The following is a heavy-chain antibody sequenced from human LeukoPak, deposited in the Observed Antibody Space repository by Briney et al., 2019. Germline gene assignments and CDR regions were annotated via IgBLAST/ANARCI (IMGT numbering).Heavy chain of an antibody. CDR1: GGTFSSYA. CDR2: IIPILGIA. J-gene: IGHJ5*02. Sequence: ASVKVSCKASGGTFSSYAISWVRQAPGQGLEWMGRIIPILGIANYAQKFQGRVTITADKSTSTAYTELSSLRSEDTAVYYCARSSGAYSAPYAGPPTKFDPWGQGALVTVSS. CDR3: ARSSGAYSAPYAGPPTKFDP. D-gene: IGHD2-21*01. V-gene: IGHV1-69*04.